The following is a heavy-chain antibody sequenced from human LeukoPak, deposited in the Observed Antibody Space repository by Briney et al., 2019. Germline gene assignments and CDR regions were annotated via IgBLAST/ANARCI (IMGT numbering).Heavy chain of an antibody. CDR2: INHSGST. Sequence: SETLSLTCAVYGGSFSGYYWSWIRQPPGKGLEWIGEINHSGSTNYNPSLKSRVTISVDMSKNQFSLKLSSVTAADTAVYYCARGRGYCSGGSCSLGWFDPWGQGTLVTVSS. V-gene: IGHV4-34*01. CDR1: GGSFSGYY. CDR3: ARGRGYCSGGSCSLGWFDP. J-gene: IGHJ5*02. D-gene: IGHD2-15*01.